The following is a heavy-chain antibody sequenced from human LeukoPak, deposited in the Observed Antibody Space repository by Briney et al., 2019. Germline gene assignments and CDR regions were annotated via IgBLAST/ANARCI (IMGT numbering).Heavy chain of an antibody. CDR3: ARDPLRVRGVIIPQTGWFDP. CDR2: INPNSGGT. CDR1: GYTFTGYY. J-gene: IGHJ5*02. Sequence: ASVKVSCKASGYTFTGYYMHWVRQAPGQGLEWMGWINPNSGGTNYAQKFQGRVTMTRDTSISTAYMELSRLRSDDTAVYYCARDPLRVRGVIIPQTGWFDPWGQGTLVTVSS. D-gene: IGHD3-10*01. V-gene: IGHV1-2*02.